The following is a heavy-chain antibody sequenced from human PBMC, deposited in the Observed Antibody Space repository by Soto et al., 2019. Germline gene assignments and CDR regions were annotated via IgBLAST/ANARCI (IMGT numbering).Heavy chain of an antibody. D-gene: IGHD2-2*01. CDR3: ARSQGSSTSLEIYYYYYYGMDV. V-gene: IGHV1-69*01. CDR1: GGTFSSYA. Sequence: QGKLVQSGAEVKKPGSSVKVSCKASGGTFSSYAISWVRQAPGQGLEWMGGIIPISDTTNYAQKFQGRVTITADESTSTAYMELSSLRSEDTAVYYCARSQGSSTSLEIYYYYYYGMDVWGQGTTVTVSS. J-gene: IGHJ6*02. CDR2: IIPISDTT.